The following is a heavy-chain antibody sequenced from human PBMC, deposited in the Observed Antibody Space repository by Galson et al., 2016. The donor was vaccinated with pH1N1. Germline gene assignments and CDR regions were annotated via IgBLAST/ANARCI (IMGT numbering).Heavy chain of an antibody. CDR2: ISSSGSAI. J-gene: IGHJ3*02. CDR1: DFTFSSYE. V-gene: IGHV3-48*03. D-gene: IGHD3-10*01. CDR3: ARDTSGHAPRPYGAFDI. Sequence: SLRLSCAASDFTFSSYEMSWVRQAPGKGLEWVAYISSSGSAIYYADSVEGRFTISRENAGNSLFLQMSSLRAEDTAVYYCARDTSGHAPRPYGAFDIWGQGTMVTVPS.